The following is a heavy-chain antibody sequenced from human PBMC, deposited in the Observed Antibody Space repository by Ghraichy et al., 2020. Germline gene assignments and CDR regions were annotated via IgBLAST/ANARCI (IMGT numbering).Heavy chain of an antibody. D-gene: IGHD5-18*01. CDR2: ISGSGGST. Sequence: GGSLRLSCAASGFTFSSYAMSWVRQAPGKGLEWVSAISGSGGSTYYADSVKGRFTISRDNSKNTLYLQMNSLSAEDTAVYYCAKDPRGYSYGYVDYWGQGTLVTVAS. CDR3: AKDPRGYSYGYVDY. J-gene: IGHJ4*02. V-gene: IGHV3-23*01. CDR1: GFTFSSYA.